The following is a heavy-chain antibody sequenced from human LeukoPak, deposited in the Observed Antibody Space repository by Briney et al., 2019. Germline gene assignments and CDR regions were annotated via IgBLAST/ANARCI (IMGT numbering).Heavy chain of an antibody. V-gene: IGHV4-59*01. D-gene: IGHD3-9*01. J-gene: IGHJ6*02. CDR1: GDSINSYY. Sequence: SETLSLTCTVSGDSINSYYWSWIRQPPGKGLEWIGYIYFSGNTKYKPSLKNRVTISVDRSKSQFYLTLRSVTAADTAVYYCARDLNHGFNYYYYGLEGWGQGSTVTVSS. CDR2: IYFSGNT. CDR3: ARDLNHGFNYYYYGLEG.